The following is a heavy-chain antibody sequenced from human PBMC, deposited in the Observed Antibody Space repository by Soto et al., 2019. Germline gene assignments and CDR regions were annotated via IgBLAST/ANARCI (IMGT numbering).Heavy chain of an antibody. D-gene: IGHD3-9*01. CDR1: GGTFSSYA. CDR2: IIPIFGTA. V-gene: IGHV1-69*13. CDR3: ARDERDVDWIPNWFDP. J-gene: IGHJ5*02. Sequence: GDSVQVSCKASGGTFSSYAISWVRQAPGQGLEWMGGIIPIFGTANYAQKFQGRVTITADESTSTAYMELSSLRSEDTAVYYCARDERDVDWIPNWFDPWGQGTLVTVSS.